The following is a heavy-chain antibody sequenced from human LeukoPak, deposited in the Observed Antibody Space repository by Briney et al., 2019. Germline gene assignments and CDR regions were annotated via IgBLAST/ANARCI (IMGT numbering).Heavy chain of an antibody. V-gene: IGHV3-9*01. J-gene: IGHJ4*02. CDR2: ISWNSGSI. CDR1: GFTFDDYA. CDR3: AKDAGGPGDY. D-gene: IGHD6-13*01. Sequence: GGSLRLSCAASGFTFDDYAMHWVRQAPGKGLEWVSGISWNSGSIGYADSVKGRFTISRDNSKNTLYLQMNSLRAEDTAVFYCAKDAGGPGDYWGQGTLVTVSS.